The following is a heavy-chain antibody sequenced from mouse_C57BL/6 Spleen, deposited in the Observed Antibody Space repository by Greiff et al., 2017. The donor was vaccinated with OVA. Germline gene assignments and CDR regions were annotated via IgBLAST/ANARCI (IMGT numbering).Heavy chain of an antibody. CDR3: ARSGGYNAMDY. V-gene: IGHV1-42*01. D-gene: IGHD3-1*01. Sequence: VQLQQSGPELVKPGASVKISCKASGYSFTGYYMNWVKQSPEKSLEWIGEINPSTGGTTYNQKFKAKATLTVEKSSSTAYMQLKSLTSEDSAVYYCARSGGYNAMDYWGQGTSVTVSS. CDR2: INPSTGGT. J-gene: IGHJ4*01. CDR1: GYSFTGYY.